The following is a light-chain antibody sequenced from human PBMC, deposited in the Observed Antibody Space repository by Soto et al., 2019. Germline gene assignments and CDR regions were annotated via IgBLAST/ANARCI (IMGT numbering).Light chain of an antibody. CDR3: RPYAARYTFSV. CDR2: DVS. V-gene: IGLV2-11*01. Sequence: QSVLTQPRSVSGSPGQSVTISCTGTSSDVGGYNYVSWYQQHPGKAPKLMIYDVSKRPSGVPDRFSGSKSGNTASLTISGLQAEDDSDYYCRPYAARYTFSVLGTATYVTVL. CDR1: SSDVGGYNY. J-gene: IGLJ1*01.